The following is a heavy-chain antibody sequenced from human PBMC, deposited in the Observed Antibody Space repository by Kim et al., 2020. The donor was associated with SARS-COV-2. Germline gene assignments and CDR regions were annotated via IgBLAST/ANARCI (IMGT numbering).Heavy chain of an antibody. CDR1: GFTFSSYS. CDR2: ISSSSTTV. Sequence: GGSLRLSCAASGFTFSSYSMNWVRQAPGKGLEWVSYISSSSTTVYADSVKGRFTISRDNAENSLYLQMNSLRDEDTAVYYCARDLAMGYWGQGTLVTVSS. CDR3: ARDLAMGY. D-gene: IGHD5-18*01. V-gene: IGHV3-48*02. J-gene: IGHJ4*02.